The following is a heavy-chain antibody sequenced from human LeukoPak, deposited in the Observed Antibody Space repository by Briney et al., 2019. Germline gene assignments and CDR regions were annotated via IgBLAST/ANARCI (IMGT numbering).Heavy chain of an antibody. J-gene: IGHJ4*02. Sequence: ASVKVSCKASGYTFTSYGISWVRQAPGQGLEWMGWISAYNGNTNYAQKLQGRVTMTTDTSTSTAYMELRSLRSDDTAVYYCARVNDYVWGSYRYPQFDYWGREPWSPSPQ. CDR3: ARVNDYVWGSYRYPQFDY. V-gene: IGHV1-18*04. CDR1: GYTFTSYG. CDR2: ISAYNGNT. D-gene: IGHD3-16*02.